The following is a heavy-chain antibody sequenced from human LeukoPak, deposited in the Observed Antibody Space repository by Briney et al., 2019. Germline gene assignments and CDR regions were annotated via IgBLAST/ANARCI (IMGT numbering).Heavy chain of an antibody. CDR2: TYYSGST. D-gene: IGHD5-18*01. CDR1: GGSIRSYY. V-gene: IGHV4-59*01. Sequence: PSETLSLTCTVSGGSIRSYYWSWIRQPPGKGLEWIAYTYYSGSTNYNPSLKSRVTISVDTSKNQFSLKLSSVTAADTAVYYCARFGDTATRGDYWGQGTLVTVSS. CDR3: ARFGDTATRGDY. J-gene: IGHJ4*02.